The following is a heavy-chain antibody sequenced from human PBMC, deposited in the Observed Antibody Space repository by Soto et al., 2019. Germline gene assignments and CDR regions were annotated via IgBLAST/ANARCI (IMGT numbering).Heavy chain of an antibody. V-gene: IGHV4-34*01. CDR2: INHSGST. J-gene: IGHJ6*03. Sequence: SETLSLTCAVYGGSFSGYYWSWIRQPPGKGLEWIGEINHSGSTNYNPSLKSRVTISVDTSKNQFSLKLSSVTAADTAVYYCARGLLYYDILTGTPPLYYYYYMDVWGKGTTVTVSS. D-gene: IGHD3-9*01. CDR3: ARGLLYYDILTGTPPLYYYYYMDV. CDR1: GGSFSGYY.